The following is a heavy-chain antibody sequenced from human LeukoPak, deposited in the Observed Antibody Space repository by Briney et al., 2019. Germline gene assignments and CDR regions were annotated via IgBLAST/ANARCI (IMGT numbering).Heavy chain of an antibody. CDR1: GYTFTSYG. CDR2: ISAYNGNT. J-gene: IGHJ4*02. CDR3: ARDFGDTVTTYSFDY. Sequence: ASVKVSCKASGYTFTSYGISWVRQAPGQGLEWMGWISAYNGNTNYAQKLQGRVTTTTDTSTSTAYMELRSLRSDDTAVYYCARDFGDTVTTYSFDYWGQGTLVTVSS. V-gene: IGHV1-18*01. D-gene: IGHD4-17*01.